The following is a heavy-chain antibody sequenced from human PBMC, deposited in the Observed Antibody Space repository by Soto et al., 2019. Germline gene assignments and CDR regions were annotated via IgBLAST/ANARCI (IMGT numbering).Heavy chain of an antibody. CDR2: IYPGDSDT. J-gene: IGHJ6*02. CDR1: GYSFTIYW. CDR3: ERQGRTPYCSSTSCSNYYYGMDV. D-gene: IGHD2-2*01. V-gene: IGHV5-51*01. Sequence: VESLKISCKGSGYSFTIYWIGWVRQMPGKGLEWMVIIYPGDSDTRYSPSFHGPVTISAAQSSSTAYLQWSSLKASGTAMYYCERQGRTPYCSSTSCSNYYYGMDVLGQGTTVTVSS.